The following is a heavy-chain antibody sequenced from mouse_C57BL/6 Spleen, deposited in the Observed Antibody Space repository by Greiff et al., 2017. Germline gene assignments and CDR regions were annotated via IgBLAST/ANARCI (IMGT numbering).Heavy chain of an antibody. D-gene: IGHD2-4*01. J-gene: IGHJ4*01. CDR3: AATMITRAMDY. Sequence: QVQLQQSGAELVRPGTSVKMSCKASGYTFTNYWIGWAKQRPGHGLEWIGDIYPGGGYTNYNEKFKGKATLTADKSSSTAYMQLSSLTSEDSAVYYCAATMITRAMDYWGQGTSVTVSS. V-gene: IGHV1-63*01. CDR2: IYPGGGYT. CDR1: GYTFTNYW.